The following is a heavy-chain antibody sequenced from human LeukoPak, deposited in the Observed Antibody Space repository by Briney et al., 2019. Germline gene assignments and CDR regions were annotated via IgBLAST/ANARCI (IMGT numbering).Heavy chain of an antibody. D-gene: IGHD3-22*01. V-gene: IGHV4-61*02. CDR1: GGSVRRGNYY. CDR2: IYTSGTT. CDR3: ARPAPPSSGYYYEGDY. Sequence: SETLSLTCTVSGGSVRRGNYYWTWIRQPAGSGLEWIGRIYTSGTTDYNPSLRTRDTISVDASRNQFSLNLSSVTAADTAVYYCARPAPPSSGYYYEGDYWGQGTLVTVSS. J-gene: IGHJ4*02.